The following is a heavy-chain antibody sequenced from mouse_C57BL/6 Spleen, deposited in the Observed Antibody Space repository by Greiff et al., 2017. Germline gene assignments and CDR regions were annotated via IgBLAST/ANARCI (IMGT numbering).Heavy chain of an antibody. D-gene: IGHD1-1*01. CDR1: GYTFTSYW. CDR3: ARGLRTMDY. J-gene: IGHJ4*01. CDR2: IDPSDSYT. Sequence: QVQLQQPGAELVMPGASVKLSCTASGYTFTSYWMHWVKQRPGQGLEWIGEIDPSDSYTNYNQKFKGKSTLTVDKSSSTAYMQLSSLTSEDSAVYYCARGLRTMDYWGQGTSVTVSS. V-gene: IGHV1-69*01.